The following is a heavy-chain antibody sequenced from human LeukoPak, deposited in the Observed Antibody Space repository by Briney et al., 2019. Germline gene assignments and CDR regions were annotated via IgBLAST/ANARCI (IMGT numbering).Heavy chain of an antibody. D-gene: IGHD7-27*01. CDR1: GFTFTNSA. Sequence: GGSLRLSCVASGFTFTNSAMPWVRQAPGKGLEWVSTIGATGANTYYADSVRGRFTISRDNSRNTVSLQMNSLRVEDAAVYYCARRPNWGFSDFWGPGTLVTVSP. V-gene: IGHV3-23*01. CDR3: ARRPNWGFSDF. CDR2: IGATGANT. J-gene: IGHJ4*02.